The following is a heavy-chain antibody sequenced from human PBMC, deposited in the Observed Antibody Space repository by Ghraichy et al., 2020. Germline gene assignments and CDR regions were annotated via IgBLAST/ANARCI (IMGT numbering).Heavy chain of an antibody. Sequence: GSLNISCAASGFTVSSNYMSWVRQAPGKGLEWVPLIYGGGSAFYSDSVKGRFTISRDDSKNTLYLQMNSLRAEDTAVYYCAGPGGGINYYNYYLMYVWGQGTTVTVPS. CDR3: AGPGGGINYYNYYLMYV. CDR1: GFTVSSNY. J-gene: IGHJ6*02. D-gene: IGHD2-15*01. V-gene: IGHV3-53*01. CDR2: IYGGGSA.